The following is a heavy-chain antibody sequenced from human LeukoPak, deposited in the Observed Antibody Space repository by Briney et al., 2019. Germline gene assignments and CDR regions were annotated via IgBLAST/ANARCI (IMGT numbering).Heavy chain of an antibody. CDR2: IYYRGST. J-gene: IGHJ3*01. D-gene: IGHD3-16*01. V-gene: IGHV4-30-4*01. Sequence: SQTLSLTCTVSGGSISSGDYHWSWIRQPPEKALEWIGYIYYRGSTYYNPSLKSRLTISVDTSKNQFSLKLSSVTAADTAVYYCARVGVSSFHDTFDLWGQGTMVTVSS. CDR1: GGSISSGDYH. CDR3: ARVGVSSFHDTFDL.